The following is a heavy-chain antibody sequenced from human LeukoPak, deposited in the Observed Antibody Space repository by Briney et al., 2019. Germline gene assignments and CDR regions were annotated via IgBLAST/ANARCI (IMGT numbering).Heavy chain of an antibody. J-gene: IGHJ3*02. Sequence: PGGSLRLSCAAFGFSFSSYWMNWVRQAPGKGLEWVANIKQDGSEKQYVDSVKGRFTISRDSAKNSLYLQMNSLRAEDTAVYYCAREYSSNAFDIWGQGTMVTVSS. CDR2: IKQDGSEK. D-gene: IGHD5-18*01. CDR3: AREYSSNAFDI. V-gene: IGHV3-7*01. CDR1: GFSFSSYW.